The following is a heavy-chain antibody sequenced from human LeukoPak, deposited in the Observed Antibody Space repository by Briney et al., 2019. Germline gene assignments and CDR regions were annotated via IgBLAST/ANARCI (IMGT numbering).Heavy chain of an antibody. CDR1: GGSISSYY. D-gene: IGHD6-13*01. Sequence: SETLSLTCTVSGGSISSYYWSWIRQVAGKGLEWIGYIYYSGSTNYNPSLKSRVTISVDPSKNQFSLKLSSVTAADTAVYYCARTYSSSWNYYFDYWGQGTLVTVSS. CDR3: ARTYSSSWNYYFDY. V-gene: IGHV4-59*01. J-gene: IGHJ4*02. CDR2: IYYSGST.